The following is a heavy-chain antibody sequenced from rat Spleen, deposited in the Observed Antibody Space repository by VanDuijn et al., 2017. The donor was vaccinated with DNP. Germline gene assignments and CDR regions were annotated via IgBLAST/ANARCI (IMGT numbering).Heavy chain of an antibody. CDR2: ISYDGGNT. D-gene: IGHD1-4*01. CDR3: ARHVLPLRVWDY. Sequence: EVQLVESGGGLVQPGRSLILSCAASGFTFSNYYMAWVRQAPTKGLEWVAYISYDGGNTNYGDSVKGRFTISRDIAKNTLYLQVNSLRSEDTATYYCARHVLPLRVWDYWGQGAMVTVSS. V-gene: IGHV5-22*01. J-gene: IGHJ2*01. CDR1: GFTFSNYY.